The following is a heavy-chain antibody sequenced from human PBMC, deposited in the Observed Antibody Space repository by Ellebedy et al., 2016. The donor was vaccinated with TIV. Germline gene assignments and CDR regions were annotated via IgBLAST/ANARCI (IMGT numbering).Heavy chain of an antibody. D-gene: IGHD3-10*01. CDR1: GFTFSSYA. Sequence: GESLKISCTASGFTFSSYAMGWVRQAPGRGLEWVSPISGTGDSTSYADSVEGRFPISRDNFKNTLYLQMNSLRVEDTAVYYCANFRGFLWFGDFTDYWGQGTLVTVSS. J-gene: IGHJ4*02. CDR2: ISGTGDST. CDR3: ANFRGFLWFGDFTDY. V-gene: IGHV3-23*01.